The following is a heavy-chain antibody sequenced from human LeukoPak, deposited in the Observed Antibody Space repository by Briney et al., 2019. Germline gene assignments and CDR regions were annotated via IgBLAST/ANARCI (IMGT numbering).Heavy chain of an antibody. CDR3: ARDHDYGGDEYFQH. J-gene: IGHJ1*01. D-gene: IGHD4-23*01. CDR1: GGSFSGYY. Sequence: SETLSLTRAVYGGSFSGYYWSWIRQPPGKGLEWIGEINHSGSTNYNPSLKSRVTISVDTSKNQFSLKLSSVTAADTAVYYCARDHDYGGDEYFQHWGQGTLVTVSS. V-gene: IGHV4-34*01. CDR2: INHSGST.